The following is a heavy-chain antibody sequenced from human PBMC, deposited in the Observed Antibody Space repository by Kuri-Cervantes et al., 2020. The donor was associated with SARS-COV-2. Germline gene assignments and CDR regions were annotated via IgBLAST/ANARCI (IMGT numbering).Heavy chain of an antibody. Sequence: SGPTLVKPTQTLTLTCTFSGFSLNTSGMCVSWIRQPPGKALEWLALIYWDDDKRYGPSLKSRLTITKDTSKNQVVLTMTNMDPVDTATYYCAHASWLSGFVDYWGQGTLVTVSS. CDR1: GFSLNTSGMC. J-gene: IGHJ4*02. D-gene: IGHD2-15*01. V-gene: IGHV2-5*08. CDR3: AHASWLSGFVDY. CDR2: IYWDDDK.